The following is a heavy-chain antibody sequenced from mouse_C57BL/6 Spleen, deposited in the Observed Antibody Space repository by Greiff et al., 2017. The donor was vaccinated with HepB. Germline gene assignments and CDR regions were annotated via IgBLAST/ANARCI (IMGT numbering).Heavy chain of an antibody. CDR2: INPGSGGT. CDR3: ARWTTETHFAY. CDR1: GYAFTNYL. Sequence: VQLQQSGAELVRPGTSVKLSCKASGYAFTNYLIEWVKQRPGQGLEWIGVINPGSGGTNYNEKFKGKATLTADKSSSTAYMQLSSLTSEDSAVYVCARWTTETHFAYWGQGTLVTVSA. J-gene: IGHJ3*01. D-gene: IGHD1-1*01. V-gene: IGHV1-54*01.